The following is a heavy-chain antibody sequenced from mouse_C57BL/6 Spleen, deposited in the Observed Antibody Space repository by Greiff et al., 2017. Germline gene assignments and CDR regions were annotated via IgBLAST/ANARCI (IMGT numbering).Heavy chain of an antibody. CDR1: GFSLSTSGMG. CDR3: ARGRGYDGNYFDD. V-gene: IGHV8-12*01. CDR2: IYWDDDK. D-gene: IGHD2-3*01. Sequence: QVQLKESGPGILQSSQTLSLTCSFSGFSLSTSGMGVSWIRQPSGKGLEWLAHIYWDDDKRYNPSLKSRLTISKDTSRNQGVLKITSVDTADTATYYGARGRGYDGNYFDDWGQGTTLTVAS. J-gene: IGHJ2*01.